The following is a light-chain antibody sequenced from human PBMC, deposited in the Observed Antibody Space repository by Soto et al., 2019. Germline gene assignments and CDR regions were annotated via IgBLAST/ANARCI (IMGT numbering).Light chain of an antibody. V-gene: IGKV3-15*01. Sequence: EIVLTQSPGTLSLSPGETATLSCRASQTVNSDYLAWYQQKPGQAPRLLISGASTRATGIPARFSGSGSGTEFTLIISSLQSEDFAVYYCQQYHHWPWTFGQGTKVDIK. CDR1: QTVNSD. J-gene: IGKJ1*01. CDR3: QQYHHWPWT. CDR2: GAS.